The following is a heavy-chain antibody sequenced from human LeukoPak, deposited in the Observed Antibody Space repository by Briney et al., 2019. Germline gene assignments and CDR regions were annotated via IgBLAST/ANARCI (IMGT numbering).Heavy chain of an antibody. J-gene: IGHJ1*01. CDR1: GFTFSSYP. CDR2: ISYDGSKI. D-gene: IGHD3-22*01. Sequence: PGGSLRLSCAASGFTFSSYPLHWVRQAPGKGLEWVTLISYDGSKIYYADSVKGRFSISRDNSKNTLYLQMNSLRAEDTAVYYCASQTDDSSGQDVYFQHWGQGTLVTVSS. CDR3: ASQTDDSSGQDVYFQH. V-gene: IGHV3-30-3*01.